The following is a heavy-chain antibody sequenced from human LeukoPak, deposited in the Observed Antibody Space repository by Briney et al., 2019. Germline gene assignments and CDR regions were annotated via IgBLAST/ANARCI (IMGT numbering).Heavy chain of an antibody. CDR3: AKSEPLATVTTYYYYYGMDV. CDR1: GFTFDDYA. D-gene: IGHD4-17*01. CDR2: ISGSGGST. J-gene: IGHJ6*02. Sequence: GRSLRLSCAASGFTFDDYATHWVRQAPGKGLEWVSAISGSGGSTYYADSVKGRFTISRDNSKNTLYLQMNSLRAEDTAVYYCAKSEPLATVTTYYYYYGMDVWGQGTTVAVSS. V-gene: IGHV3-23*01.